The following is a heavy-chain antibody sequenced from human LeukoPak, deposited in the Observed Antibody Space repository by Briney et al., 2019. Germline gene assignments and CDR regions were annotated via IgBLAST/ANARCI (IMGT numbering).Heavy chain of an antibody. CDR2: INSDGSTT. CDR3: ARRGASTGAFDI. CDR1: GFTVSSNY. Sequence: GGSLRLSCAASGFTVSSNYMSWVRQAPGKGLVWVSRINSDGSTTNYADSVKGRFTISRDNAKNTLYLQMNSLRAEDTAVYYCARRGASTGAFDIWGQGTMVTVSS. D-gene: IGHD1-26*01. J-gene: IGHJ3*02. V-gene: IGHV3-74*01.